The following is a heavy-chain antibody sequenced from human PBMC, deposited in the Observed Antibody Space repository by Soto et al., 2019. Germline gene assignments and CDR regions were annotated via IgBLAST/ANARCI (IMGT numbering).Heavy chain of an antibody. J-gene: IGHJ6*02. CDR2: IIPIFGTA. CDR3: AIPCSGYYYYGMDV. Sequence: SVKVSCKASGGTFSSYAISWVRQAPGQGLELMGGIIPIFGTANYAQKFQGRVTITAXGXXXXAXMXLXXXXSEXTAVYYCAIPCSGYYYYGMDVLGRGTTVTGSS. V-gene: IGHV1-69*13. CDR1: GGTFSSYA. D-gene: IGHD2-15*01.